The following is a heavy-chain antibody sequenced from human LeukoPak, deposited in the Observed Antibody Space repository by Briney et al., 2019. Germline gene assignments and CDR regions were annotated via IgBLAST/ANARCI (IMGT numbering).Heavy chain of an antibody. D-gene: IGHD4-4*01. CDR2: IRGSGGST. Sequence: GGSLRLSCAASGFTFSSYAMSWVRQAPGKGLEWVSAIRGSGGSTYYADSVKGRFTISRDNSKNTLYLQMNSLRAEDTAVYYCAKDSGRTVTTDYWGQGTLVTVSS. J-gene: IGHJ4*02. CDR1: GFTFSSYA. V-gene: IGHV3-23*01. CDR3: AKDSGRTVTTDY.